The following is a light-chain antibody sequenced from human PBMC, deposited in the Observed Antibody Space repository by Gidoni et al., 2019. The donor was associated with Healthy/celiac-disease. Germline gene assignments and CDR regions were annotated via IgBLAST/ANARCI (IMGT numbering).Light chain of an antibody. V-gene: IGLV3-25*02. Sequence: SYELTQPPSVSVSPGQTARITCAGDELPKQYAYWYQQKPGQAPVLVIYKDSERPSGITERFSGASAGTTVTLTISGGQAEDEADYYCQSADSSGTYKVFGGGTKLTVL. J-gene: IGLJ2*01. CDR1: ELPKQY. CDR3: QSADSSGTYKV. CDR2: KDS.